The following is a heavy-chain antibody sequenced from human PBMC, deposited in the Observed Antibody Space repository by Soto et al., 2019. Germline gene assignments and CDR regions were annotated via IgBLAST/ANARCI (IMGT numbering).Heavy chain of an antibody. D-gene: IGHD3-10*01. Sequence: QVQLVQSGAEMKMPGSSVKVSCKTSGSIFITYGISWVRQAPGQGLEWMGGIIPFLGKINHAQIFQDRVTITADKATSTVYLELTDLISNDTAVYYFARETAHRGASGRPLLPENFDSWGQGTLVTVSS. CDR1: GSIFITYG. CDR3: ARETAHRGASGRPLLPENFDS. J-gene: IGHJ4*02. CDR2: IIPFLGKI. V-gene: IGHV1-69*06.